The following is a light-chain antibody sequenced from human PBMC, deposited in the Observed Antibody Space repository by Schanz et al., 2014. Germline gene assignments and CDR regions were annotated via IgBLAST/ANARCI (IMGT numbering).Light chain of an antibody. V-gene: IGKV3D-15*02. CDR3: HQYINSPFT. CDR1: ESISDN. Sequence: EIVMTQSPATLSVSPGERATLSCRASESISDNLAWYQHKPGQAPRLLIYGTSIRATGIPDRFSGSGSGTDFTLTISRLEPEDFAVYYCHQYINSPFTFGPGTKLDLK. CDR2: GTS. J-gene: IGKJ3*01.